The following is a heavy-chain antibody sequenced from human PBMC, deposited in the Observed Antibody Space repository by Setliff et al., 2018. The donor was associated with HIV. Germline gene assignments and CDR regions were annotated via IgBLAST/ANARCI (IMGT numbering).Heavy chain of an antibody. J-gene: IGHJ4*02. CDR1: GGSISSGSYY. D-gene: IGHD3-22*01. CDR3: AREVDYYDSSRYLLLYYFDS. Sequence: PSETLSLTCTVSGGSISSGSYYWSWIRQPQGKGLEWIGNMYYSGSTNYNPSLKSRVTISVDRSQNHFSLKLSSVTAADTAVYYCAREVDYYDSSRYLLLYYFDSWGRGTLVTVSS. CDR2: MYYSGST. V-gene: IGHV4-61*03.